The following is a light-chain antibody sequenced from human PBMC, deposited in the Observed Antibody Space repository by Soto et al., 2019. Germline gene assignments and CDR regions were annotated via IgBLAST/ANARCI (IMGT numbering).Light chain of an antibody. CDR2: GAS. J-gene: IGKJ2*01. CDR1: QSVSHN. Sequence: EILMTQSPATLSVSPGERATLSCRASQSVSHNLAWYQQKPGQAPRLLFSGASTRATGIPARFSGSGSGTDFTLTISSLQSEDFAVYYCQQSNNWPYTFDQETKLEIK. V-gene: IGKV3-15*01. CDR3: QQSNNWPYT.